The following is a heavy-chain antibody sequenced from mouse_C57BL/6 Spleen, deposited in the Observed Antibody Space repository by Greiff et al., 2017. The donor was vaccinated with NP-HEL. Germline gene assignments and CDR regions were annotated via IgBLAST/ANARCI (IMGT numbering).Heavy chain of an antibody. CDR2: IRNKANGYTT. CDR3: ARSPITTVVFDY. D-gene: IGHD1-1*01. J-gene: IGHJ2*01. V-gene: IGHV7-3*01. CDR1: GFTFTDYY. Sequence: EVMLVESGGGLVQPGGSLSLSCAASGFTFTDYYMSWVRQPPGKALEWLGFIRNKANGYTTEYSASVKGRFTISRDNSQSILYLQMNALRAEDSATYYCARSPITTVVFDYWGQGTTLTVSS.